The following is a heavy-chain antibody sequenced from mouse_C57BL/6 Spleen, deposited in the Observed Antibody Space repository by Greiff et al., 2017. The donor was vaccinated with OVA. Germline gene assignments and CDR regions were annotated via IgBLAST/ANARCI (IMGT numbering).Heavy chain of an antibody. J-gene: IGHJ2*01. CDR2: INPNNGGT. CDR3: ARTMEGEYY. CDR1: GYPFTDSN. V-gene: IGHV1-22*01. Sequence: EVQLQQSGPELVKPGASVTMSCKASGYPFTDSNMHGLKQSHGKRLAWIGYINPNNGGTSYNQKFKGKATLTVNKSSSTAYMELRSLTSEDSAVYYCARTMEGEYYWGQGTTLTVSS.